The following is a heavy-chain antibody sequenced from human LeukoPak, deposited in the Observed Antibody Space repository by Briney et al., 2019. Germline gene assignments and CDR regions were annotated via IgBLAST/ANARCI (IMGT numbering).Heavy chain of an antibody. Sequence: SETPSLTCAVYGGSFSGYYWSWIRQPPGKGLEWIGEINHSGSTNYNPSLKSRVTISVDTSKNQFSLKLSSVTAADTAVYYCARVLRSPAAISRVVYYGMDVWGKGTTVTVSS. J-gene: IGHJ6*04. CDR1: GGSFSGYY. CDR3: ARVLRSPAAISRVVYYGMDV. D-gene: IGHD2-2*01. V-gene: IGHV4-34*01. CDR2: INHSGST.